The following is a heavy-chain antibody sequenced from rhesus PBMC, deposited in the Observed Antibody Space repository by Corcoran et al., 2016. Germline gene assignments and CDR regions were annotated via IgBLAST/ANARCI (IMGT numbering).Heavy chain of an antibody. J-gene: IGHJ4*01. V-gene: IGHV4S10*01. Sequence: QVQLQESGPGVVEPSETLSLTCAASGGAISAGYRWSWLRRPPGKALEWIGYIYGSSTSTISNPSLKSRVTISKDTSKNQFSLKLGSVTAADTAVYYCARDRQSGYRFDYWGQGVLVTVSS. CDR3: ARDRQSGYRFDY. CDR2: IYGSSTST. CDR1: GGAISAGYR. D-gene: IGHD5-24*01.